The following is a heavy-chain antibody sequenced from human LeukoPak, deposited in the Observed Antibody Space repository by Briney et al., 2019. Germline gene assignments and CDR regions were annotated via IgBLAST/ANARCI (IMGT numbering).Heavy chain of an antibody. CDR3: AKDSRGYKYGTFDY. CDR2: ISWNSGGI. V-gene: IGHV3-9*01. J-gene: IGHJ4*02. Sequence: PGRSLRLSCAASGFTFDDYAMHWVRQDPGKGLEWVSGISWNSGGIGYADSVKGRFTISRDNAKNSLYLQLNSLRAEDTALYYCAKDSRGYKYGTFDYWGQGTLVNVSS. CDR1: GFTFDDYA. D-gene: IGHD5-24*01.